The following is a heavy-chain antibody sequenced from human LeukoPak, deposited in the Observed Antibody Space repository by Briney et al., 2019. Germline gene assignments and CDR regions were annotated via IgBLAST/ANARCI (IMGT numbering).Heavy chain of an antibody. D-gene: IGHD4-17*01. CDR3: AREGAKNDYGDPLYFQH. Sequence: SETLSLTCTVSGGSISSYYRSWIRQPPGKGLEWIGYIYYSGSTNYNPSLKSRVTISVDTSKNQFSLKLSSVTAADTAVYYCAREGAKNDYGDPLYFQHWGQGTLVTVSS. CDR1: GGSISSYY. V-gene: IGHV4-59*01. CDR2: IYYSGST. J-gene: IGHJ1*01.